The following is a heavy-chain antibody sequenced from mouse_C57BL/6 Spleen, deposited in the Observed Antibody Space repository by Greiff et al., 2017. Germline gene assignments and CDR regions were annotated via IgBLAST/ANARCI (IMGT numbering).Heavy chain of an antibody. CDR2: ISYDGSN. J-gene: IGHJ3*01. Sequence: EVKLMESGPGLVKPSQSLSLTCSVTGYSITSGYYWNWIRQFPGNKLEWMGYISYDGSNNYNPSLKNRISITRDTSKNQFFLKLNSVTTEDTATYYCAIYGSSSAYWGQGTLVTVSA. D-gene: IGHD1-1*01. V-gene: IGHV3-6*01. CDR1: GYSITSGYY. CDR3: AIYGSSSAY.